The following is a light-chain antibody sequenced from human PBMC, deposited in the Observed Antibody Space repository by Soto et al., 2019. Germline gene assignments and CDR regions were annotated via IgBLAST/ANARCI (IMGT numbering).Light chain of an antibody. Sequence: QLVLTQPPSASGTPGQRVTISCSGSRSNIGSYTVNWYQQLPGTAPKLLIDSNNQRPSGVPDRFSGSKSGTSASLAISGLQSEDEADYYCAAWDDSLNGVVFGGGTKLTVL. CDR2: SNN. V-gene: IGLV1-44*01. CDR3: AAWDDSLNGVV. CDR1: RSNIGSYT. J-gene: IGLJ2*01.